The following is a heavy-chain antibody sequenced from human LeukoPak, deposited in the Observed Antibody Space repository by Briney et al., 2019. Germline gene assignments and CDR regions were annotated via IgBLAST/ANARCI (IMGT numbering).Heavy chain of an antibody. D-gene: IGHD2-2*01. V-gene: IGHV4-39*01. CDR2: IYYSGST. CDR1: GGSISSSSYY. Sequence: SETLSLTCTVSGGSISSSSYYWGWIRQPPGKGPEWIGSIYYSGSTYYNPSLKSRVTISVDTSKNQFSLKLSSVTAADTAVYYCARRIVVVPASYYYYYMDVWGKGTTVTVSS. J-gene: IGHJ6*03. CDR3: ARRIVVVPASYYYYYMDV.